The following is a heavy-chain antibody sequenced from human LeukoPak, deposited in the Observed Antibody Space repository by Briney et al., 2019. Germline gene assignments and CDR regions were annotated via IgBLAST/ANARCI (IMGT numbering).Heavy chain of an antibody. D-gene: IGHD4-23*01. CDR2: IYYSGST. V-gene: IGHV4-61*01. J-gene: IGHJ4*02. CDR1: GGSVSSGSYY. Sequence: PSETLSLTCTVSGGSVSSGSYYWSWIRQPPGTGLEWIGYIYYSGSTNYNPSLKSRVTISVDTSKNQFSLKLNSVTAADTAVYYCARTYGGNSDYWGQGTLVTVSS. CDR3: ARTYGGNSDY.